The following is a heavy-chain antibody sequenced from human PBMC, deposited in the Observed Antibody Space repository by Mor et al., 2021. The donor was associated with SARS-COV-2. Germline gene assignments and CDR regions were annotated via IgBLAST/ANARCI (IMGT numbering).Heavy chain of an antibody. J-gene: IGHJ4*02. V-gene: IGHV3-15*01. CDR2: TT. D-gene: IGHD5-18*01. Sequence: TTDYTTPVKGRFAISRDDSENMLYLQMNSLKTEDTAVYYCTGYGLDYWGQGTLVTVSS. CDR3: TGYGLDY.